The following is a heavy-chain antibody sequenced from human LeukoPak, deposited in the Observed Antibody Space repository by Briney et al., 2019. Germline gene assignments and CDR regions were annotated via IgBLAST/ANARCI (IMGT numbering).Heavy chain of an antibody. CDR1: GFSFTSYW. CDR2: IYPIESNT. J-gene: IGHJ4*02. Sequence: GESLEISCKTSGFSFTSYWIGWVRQMPGKGLEWIGIIYPIESNTIYSTYFQGQHTRADDKSICTAYLLWSRLYASDSTIYYCRRAAFDYRGQGTPFTVSS. CDR3: RRAAFDY. V-gene: IGHV5-51*01.